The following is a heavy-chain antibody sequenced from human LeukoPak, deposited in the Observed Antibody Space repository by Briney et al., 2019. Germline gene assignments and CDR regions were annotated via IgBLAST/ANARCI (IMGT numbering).Heavy chain of an antibody. CDR3: ARDKERGYFDH. CDR1: GFTFSIYG. V-gene: IGHV3-33*01. CDR2: IWYDGTNK. Sequence: PGGSLRLSCAASGFTFSIYGMYWARQAPGKGLEWVAVIWYDGTNKYYGDSVEGRFTISRDNSKDTLYLQMNSLRAEDTAVYHCARDKERGYFDHCGQGNLVTVSP. J-gene: IGHJ1*01.